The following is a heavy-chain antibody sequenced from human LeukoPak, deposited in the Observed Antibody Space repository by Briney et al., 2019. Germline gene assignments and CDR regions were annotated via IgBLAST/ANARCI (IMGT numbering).Heavy chain of an antibody. J-gene: IGHJ4*02. CDR3: ARLRGSYDILTGYLYYFDY. D-gene: IGHD3-9*01. Sequence: ASETLSLTCTVSGGSISSSSYYWGWIRQPPGKGLEWIGSIYYSGSTYYNPSLKSRVTISVDTSKNQFSLKLSSVTAADTAVYYCARLRGSYDILTGYLYYFDYWGQGTLVTVSS. CDR2: IYYSGST. V-gene: IGHV4-39*01. CDR1: GGSISSSSYY.